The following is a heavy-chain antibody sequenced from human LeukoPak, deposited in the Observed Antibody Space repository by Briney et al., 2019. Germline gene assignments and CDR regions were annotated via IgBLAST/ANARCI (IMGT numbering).Heavy chain of an antibody. CDR1: GGSISSGDFY. Sequence: SETLSLTCTVSGGSISSGDFYWSWIRQSPGKGLEWIVYIYFSGSTYYNPSLKSRVIISIDTSKNQFSLNLSSVTAADTAVYYCARITEGYCSVGSCYPHFDYWGQGTLVTVSS. D-gene: IGHD2-15*01. CDR3: ARITEGYCSVGSCYPHFDY. J-gene: IGHJ4*02. V-gene: IGHV4-30-4*01. CDR2: IYFSGST.